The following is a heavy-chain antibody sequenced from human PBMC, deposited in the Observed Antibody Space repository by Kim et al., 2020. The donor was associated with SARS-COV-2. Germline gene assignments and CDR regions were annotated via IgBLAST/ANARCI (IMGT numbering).Heavy chain of an antibody. CDR3: ASLPRYGDSPFDY. J-gene: IGHJ4*02. Sequence: SAQKFQGRVTMTRDTSTSTVYMELSSLRSEDTAVYYCASLPRYGDSPFDYWGQGTLVTVSS. D-gene: IGHD4-17*01. V-gene: IGHV1-46*01.